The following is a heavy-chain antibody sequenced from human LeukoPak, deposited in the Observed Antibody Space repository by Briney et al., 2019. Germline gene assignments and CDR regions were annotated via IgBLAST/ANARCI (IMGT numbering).Heavy chain of an antibody. CDR3: GRDDFYGSGSYYPSKKNWFDP. CDR2: ISYDGSNK. CDR1: GFTFSSYA. J-gene: IGHJ5*02. V-gene: IGHV3-30*04. D-gene: IGHD3-10*01. Sequence: GGSLRLSCAASGFTFSSYAMHWVRQAPGKGLEWVAVISYDGSNKYYADSVKGRFTISRDNSKNTLYLQMNSLRAEDTAVYYCGRDDFYGSGSYYPSKKNWFDPWGQGTLVTVSS.